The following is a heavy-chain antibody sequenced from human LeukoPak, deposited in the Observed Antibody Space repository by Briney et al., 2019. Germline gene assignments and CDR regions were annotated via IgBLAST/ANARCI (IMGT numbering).Heavy chain of an antibody. J-gene: IGHJ3*02. CDR1: GYIFTGYY. V-gene: IGHV1-2*02. CDR3: ARLINGGRAFDI. Sequence: ASVTVSCKASGYIFTGYYMHWVRQAPGQGLEWMGWITPNSGGTNYAQNLQGRVTITRDTSMSTAYMELSSLRSDDTAVYYCARLINGGRAFDIWGQGTVVTVSS. CDR2: ITPNSGGT. D-gene: IGHD3-16*01.